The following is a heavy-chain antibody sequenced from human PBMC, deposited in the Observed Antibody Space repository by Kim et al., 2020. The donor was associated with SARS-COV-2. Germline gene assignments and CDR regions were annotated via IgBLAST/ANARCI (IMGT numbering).Heavy chain of an antibody. CDR2: IGYTGST. J-gene: IGHJ4*01. CDR3: ARQFDYGGSGYYPCLDD. Sequence: SETLSLTCTVSDGAIRRSIYYWGWNRQYPGTGLEWIGSIGYTGSTYYNPSLESRVTIFIDTSEHRFSLQVTYLPAADTAIYYCARQFDYGGSGYYPCLDDWCHGNPASFSS. D-gene: IGHD3-22*01. CDR1: DGAIRRSIYY. V-gene: IGHV4-39*01.